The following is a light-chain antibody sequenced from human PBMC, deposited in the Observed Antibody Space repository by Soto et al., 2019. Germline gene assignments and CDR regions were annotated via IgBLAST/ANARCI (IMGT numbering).Light chain of an antibody. CDR3: CSYAGDSTWV. CDR1: SSDVGNYNL. J-gene: IGLJ3*02. V-gene: IGLV2-23*01. CDR2: EGS. Sequence: QSVLTQPASVSGSPGQSITISCTGTSSDVGNYNLVSWYQQHPGEAPKLLIYEGSKRPSGVSNRFSGSKFGNTASLTISVLQAEDEVDYYCCSYAGDSTWVFGGGTKLTVL.